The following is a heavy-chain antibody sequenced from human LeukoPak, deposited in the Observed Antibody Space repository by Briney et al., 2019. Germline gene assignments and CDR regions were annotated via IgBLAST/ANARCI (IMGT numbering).Heavy chain of an antibody. Sequence: SETLSLTCTVSGGSISSGGYYWSWIRQHPGKGLEWLGYIYYSGSTDYNPSLKSRVTISADTSKNQFSLKLGSVTAADTAVYYCARGLDYYGSGSYYPFDYWGQGTLVTVSS. CDR2: IYYSGST. CDR1: GGSISSGGYY. J-gene: IGHJ4*02. D-gene: IGHD3-10*01. V-gene: IGHV4-31*03. CDR3: ARGLDYYGSGSYYPFDY.